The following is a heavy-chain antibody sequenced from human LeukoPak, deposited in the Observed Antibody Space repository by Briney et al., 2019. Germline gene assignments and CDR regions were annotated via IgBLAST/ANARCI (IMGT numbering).Heavy chain of an antibody. J-gene: IGHJ4*02. CDR2: IYSGGTT. CDR1: GFSASSNF. Sequence: GGSLRLSCAASGFSASSNFMSWVRQAPGKGLEWVSVIYSGGTTYNADSVRGRFTISRDNSKNTLYLQMNSLRTDDTALYYCARGRLAVFGSLQGWDQGTLVTVSS. D-gene: IGHD3-16*01. V-gene: IGHV3-53*05. CDR3: ARGRLAVFGSLQG.